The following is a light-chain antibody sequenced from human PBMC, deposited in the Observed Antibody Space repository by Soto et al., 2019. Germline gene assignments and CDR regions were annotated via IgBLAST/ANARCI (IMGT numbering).Light chain of an antibody. J-gene: IGLJ2*01. V-gene: IGLV2-14*01. Sequence: QSALTQPASVSGSPGQSITISCTGTGSDIGGYDYVSWYQQHPGKAPKLMIYEVTNRPSGVSNRFSGSKSGSTASLTISGLQPEDEADYYCSSYRSSTTPVVFGGGTKLTVL. CDR2: EVT. CDR1: GSDIGGYDY. CDR3: SSYRSSTTPVV.